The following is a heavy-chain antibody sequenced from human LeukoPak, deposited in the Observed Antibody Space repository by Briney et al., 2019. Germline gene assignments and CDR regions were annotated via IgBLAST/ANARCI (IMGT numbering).Heavy chain of an antibody. J-gene: IGHJ4*02. CDR2: IYTSGST. D-gene: IGHD6-19*01. Sequence: PSETLSLTCTVSGGSISSYSWSWIRQPAGKGLEWIGRIYTSGSTNYNPSLKSRVTMSVDTSKSQFSLKLSSVTAADTAIYYCAGDHLYSSGWFDYWGQGTLVTVSS. CDR1: GGSISSYS. CDR3: AGDHLYSSGWFDY. V-gene: IGHV4-4*07.